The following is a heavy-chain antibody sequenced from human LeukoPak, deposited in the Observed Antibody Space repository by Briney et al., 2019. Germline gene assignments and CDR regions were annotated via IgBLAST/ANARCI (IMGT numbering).Heavy chain of an antibody. CDR2: INTNTGNP. V-gene: IGHV7-4-1*02. Sequence: ASVKVSCKASAYTFTSYIIHWVRQAPGQGLEWMGWINTNTGNPTYAQGFTGRFVFSLDTSVTTTYLQINSLKAGDTAVYYCVRRNYGSGVYRWFDPWGQGTLVTVSS. CDR3: VRRNYGSGVYRWFDP. D-gene: IGHD3-10*01. CDR1: AYTFTSYI. J-gene: IGHJ5*02.